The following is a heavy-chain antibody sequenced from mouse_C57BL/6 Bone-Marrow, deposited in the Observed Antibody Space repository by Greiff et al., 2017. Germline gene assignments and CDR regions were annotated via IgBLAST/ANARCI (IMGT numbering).Heavy chain of an antibody. Sequence: VKLMESGPELVKPGASVKISCKASGYAFSSSWMNWVKQRPGKGLEWIGRIYPGDGDTNYNGKFKGKATLTADKSSSTAYMQLSSLTSEDSAVYFSARCRYGSEYAMDYGGQGNSVTVSS. V-gene: IGHV1-82*01. CDR1: GYAFSSSW. J-gene: IGHJ4*01. CDR2: IYPGDGDT. CDR3: ARCRYGSEYAMDY. D-gene: IGHD1-1*01.